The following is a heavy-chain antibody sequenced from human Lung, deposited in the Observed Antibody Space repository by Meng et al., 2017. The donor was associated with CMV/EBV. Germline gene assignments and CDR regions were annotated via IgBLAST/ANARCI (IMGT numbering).Heavy chain of an antibody. CDR3: ARDRAANSFDP. J-gene: IGHJ5*02. CDR1: GFVFNRFG. CDR2: ITFDGNNK. V-gene: IGHV3-33*05. D-gene: IGHD6-25*01. Sequence: SCAASGFVFNRFGMKWVRQAPGKGLEWVAFITFDGNNKYYVDSVKGRFTISRQNSRQNSKNALYLQMNSLRAEDTAVYYCARDRAANSFDPWGQGTLVTVSS.